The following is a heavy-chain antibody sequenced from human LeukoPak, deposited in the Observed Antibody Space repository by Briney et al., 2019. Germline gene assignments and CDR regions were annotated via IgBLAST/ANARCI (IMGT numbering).Heavy chain of an antibody. Sequence: GGSLKLSCAASGFTFSNFLMTWVRQAPGKGPEWVSAISGSGGDTYYADSVKGRFTISRDNSKNTLYLQMNSLRAEDTAVYYCAKKGATTGDFDYWGQGTLVTVSS. CDR3: AKKGATTGDFDY. D-gene: IGHD1-26*01. V-gene: IGHV3-23*01. CDR1: GFTFSNFL. J-gene: IGHJ4*02. CDR2: ISGSGGDT.